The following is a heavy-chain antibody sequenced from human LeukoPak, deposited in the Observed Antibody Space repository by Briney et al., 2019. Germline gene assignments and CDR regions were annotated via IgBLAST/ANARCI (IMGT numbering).Heavy chain of an antibody. CDR2: IYHSGST. Sequence: SETLSLTCTVSGYSISSGYYWGWIRPPPGKGLEWIGKIYHSGSTYYNPSLKSRVTISVDTSKNQFYLKLISVTAADTAVYYCARDSVAGNDYYYYTDGWGKGTMVTVSS. CDR3: ARDSVAGNDYYYYTDG. V-gene: IGHV4-38-2*02. J-gene: IGHJ6*03. D-gene: IGHD6-19*01. CDR1: GYSISSGYY.